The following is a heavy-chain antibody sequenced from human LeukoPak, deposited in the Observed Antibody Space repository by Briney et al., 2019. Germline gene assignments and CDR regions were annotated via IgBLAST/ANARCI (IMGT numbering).Heavy chain of an antibody. CDR3: ARVARCTSCFDVDY. Sequence: SETLSLTCSVSGGSINSYYWGWIRQPPGKGLEWIGSFFLKGSTYYNSSLKSRVTISVDTSKNQFSLTLSSVTAADTAVYYCARVARCTSCFDVDYWGQGTLVTVSS. CDR1: GGSINSYY. CDR2: FFLKGST. V-gene: IGHV4-38-2*02. J-gene: IGHJ4*02. D-gene: IGHD2-2*01.